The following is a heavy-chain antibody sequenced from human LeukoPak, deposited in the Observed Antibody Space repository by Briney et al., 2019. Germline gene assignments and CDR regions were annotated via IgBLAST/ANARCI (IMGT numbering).Heavy chain of an antibody. J-gene: IGHJ4*02. CDR3: ARNTGYFDY. Sequence: PSETLSLTCTVSGYSISSGYYWGWIRQPPGKGLEWIGSIYHSGSTYYNPSLKSRVTISVDTSKNQFSLKLSSVTAADTAVYYCARNTGYFDYWGQGTLVTVSS. CDR1: GYSISSGYY. V-gene: IGHV4-38-2*02. CDR2: IYHSGST.